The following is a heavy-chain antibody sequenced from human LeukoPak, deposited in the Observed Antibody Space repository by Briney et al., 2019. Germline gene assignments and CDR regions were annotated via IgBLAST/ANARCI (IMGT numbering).Heavy chain of an antibody. Sequence: GESLRISCKGSGYSFTSYWISWVRQMPGKGLEWMGRIDPSDSYTNYSPSFQGHVTISADKSISTAYLQRSSLKASDTAMYYCARDWAGATYAVDYWGQGTLVTVSS. CDR1: GYSFTSYW. CDR2: IDPSDSYT. D-gene: IGHD1-26*01. V-gene: IGHV5-10-1*01. J-gene: IGHJ4*02. CDR3: ARDWAGATYAVDY.